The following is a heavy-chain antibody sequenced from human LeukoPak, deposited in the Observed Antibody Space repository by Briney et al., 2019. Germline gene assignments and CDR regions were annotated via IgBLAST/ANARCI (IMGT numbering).Heavy chain of an antibody. CDR3: AIGLNYFDS. Sequence: SETLSLTCTVSGASISSSPYYWGWIRQPPGKGLEWIVSSYYSRSTYYNPSLKSRVTISLDTSKNQFSLKLSSVTGADTAVYFCAIGLNYFDSWGQGTLVTVSS. D-gene: IGHD3/OR15-3a*01. CDR2: SYYSRST. J-gene: IGHJ4*02. CDR1: GASISSSPYY. V-gene: IGHV4-39*01.